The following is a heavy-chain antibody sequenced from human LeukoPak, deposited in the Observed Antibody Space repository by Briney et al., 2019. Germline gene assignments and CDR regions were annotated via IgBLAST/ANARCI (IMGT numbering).Heavy chain of an antibody. CDR1: GFTFSSYS. V-gene: IGHV3-21*01. Sequence: GRSLRLSCAASGFTFSSYSMNWVRQAPGKGLEWVSSISSSSSYIYYADSVKGRFTISRDNAKNSLYLQMNSLRAEDTAVYYCARVRVAAAGILPYFDYWGQGTLVTVSS. CDR3: ARVRVAAAGILPYFDY. D-gene: IGHD6-13*01. CDR2: ISSSSSYI. J-gene: IGHJ4*02.